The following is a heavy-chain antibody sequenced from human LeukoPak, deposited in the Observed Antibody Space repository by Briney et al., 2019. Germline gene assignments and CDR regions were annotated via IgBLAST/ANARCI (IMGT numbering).Heavy chain of an antibody. D-gene: IGHD3-10*01. CDR2: ISYDGSNK. CDR3: AKDSDYYGSGSRFDY. V-gene: IGHV3-30*18. J-gene: IGHJ4*02. CDR1: GFTFSSYG. Sequence: GRWLRLSCAVSGFTFSSYGMHWVRDAPGKGLEWVAVISYDGSNKYYADTEKGRFTISRDNSKNTLYLQMNCLRAEDTAVYYCAKDSDYYGSGSRFDYWGQGTLVTVSS.